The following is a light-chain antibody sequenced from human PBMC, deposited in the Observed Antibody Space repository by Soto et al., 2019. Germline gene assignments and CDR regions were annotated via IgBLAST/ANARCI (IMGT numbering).Light chain of an antibody. CDR2: CAS. Sequence: EIVLTQSPGTLSLSPGERATLSCRASQSVSSSYLAWYQQKTGQAPRILIYCASSRATGIPDRFSGSGSGTDFTLTISRLEPEDFAVYYCQQYGSSPLTFGGGTKVEIK. V-gene: IGKV3-20*01. CDR1: QSVSSSY. J-gene: IGKJ4*01. CDR3: QQYGSSPLT.